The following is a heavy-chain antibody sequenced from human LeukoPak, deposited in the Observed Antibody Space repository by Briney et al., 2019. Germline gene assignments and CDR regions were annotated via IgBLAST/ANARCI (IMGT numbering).Heavy chain of an antibody. D-gene: IGHD5-12*01. CDR3: ARRGYTAYIHDY. CDR1: GFTFSRYS. CDR2: INTDGSSR. J-gene: IGHJ4*02. V-gene: IGHV3-74*01. Sequence: GGSLRLSCVASGFTFSRYSMNWVRQVPGKGLVWVSRINTDGSSRSYADSVKGRFTISRDNAKNTLYLQMNSLRAEDTAVYYCARRGYTAYIHDYWGQGTLVIVSS.